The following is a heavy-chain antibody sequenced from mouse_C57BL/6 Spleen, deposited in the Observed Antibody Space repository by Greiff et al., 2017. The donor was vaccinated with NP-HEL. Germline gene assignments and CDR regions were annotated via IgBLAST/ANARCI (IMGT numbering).Heavy chain of an antibody. Sequence: QVQLQQSGPGLVQPSQSLSITCTVSGFSLTSYGVHWVRQSPGKGLEWLGVIWSGGSTDYNAAFISRLSISKDNSKSQVFFKMNSLQADDTAIYYFAGYSNYEKVYAMDYWGQGTSVTVSS. V-gene: IGHV2-2*01. D-gene: IGHD2-5*01. CDR1: GFSLTSYG. CDR3: AGYSNYEKVYAMDY. J-gene: IGHJ4*01. CDR2: IWSGGST.